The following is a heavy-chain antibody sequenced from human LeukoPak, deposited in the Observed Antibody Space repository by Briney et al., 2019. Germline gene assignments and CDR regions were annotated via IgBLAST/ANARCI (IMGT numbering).Heavy chain of an antibody. CDR2: IHYSGRT. V-gene: IGHV4-39*02. J-gene: IGHJ3*02. CDR1: GGSISSNPYY. CDR3: ARDEHGFDI. Sequence: SETLSLTCNVSGGSISSNPYYWAWIRQPPGKGLEWIGSIHYSGRTYNNASLKSRVTISVDTSRNQFSLKLSSVTAADTSVYYCARDEHGFDIWGQGTMATVSS.